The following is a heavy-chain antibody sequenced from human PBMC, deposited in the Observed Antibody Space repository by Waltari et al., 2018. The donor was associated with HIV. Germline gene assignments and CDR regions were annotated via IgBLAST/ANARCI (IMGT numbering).Heavy chain of an antibody. CDR2: RNPNSGNT. CDR1: AYTFTSYD. D-gene: IGHD3-22*01. V-gene: IGHV1-8*01. Sequence: QVQLVQSGAEVKKPGASVKVSCKASAYTFTSYDINWVRQATGQGLEWMGWRNPNSGNTGYAQKFQGRVTMTRNTSISTAYMELSSLRSEDTAVYYCARGRYYYDSSGYYYLVWGQGTLVTVSS. CDR3: ARGRYYYDSSGYYYLV. J-gene: IGHJ4*02.